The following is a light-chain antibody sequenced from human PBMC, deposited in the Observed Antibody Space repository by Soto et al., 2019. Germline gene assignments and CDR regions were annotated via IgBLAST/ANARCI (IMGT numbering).Light chain of an antibody. CDR2: EVT. CDR3: CSYAGTTTWV. Sequence: QSALTQPASVSGSPGQSITISCTGTSSDVGSHNFVSWYQQRPGKAPKLMIFEVTKRPSGVSSRFSASKSGNTASLTISGVQAEDEADYYCCSYAGTTTWVSGGGTKLTVL. CDR1: SSDVGSHNF. V-gene: IGLV2-23*02. J-gene: IGLJ2*01.